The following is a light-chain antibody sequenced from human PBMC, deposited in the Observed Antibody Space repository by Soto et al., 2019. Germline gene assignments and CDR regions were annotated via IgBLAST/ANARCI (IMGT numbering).Light chain of an antibody. CDR1: QSISSW. J-gene: IGKJ1*01. V-gene: IGKV1-5*03. Sequence: DIQMTQSPSTLSASVGDRVTLTCRASQSISSWLAWYQQKPGKAPKILIYKASSLESGVPSRFSGSGSGTESTLTISSLQPDDFSTFYCQQYNSHSKTFGQGTKVDIK. CDR3: QQYNSHSKT. CDR2: KAS.